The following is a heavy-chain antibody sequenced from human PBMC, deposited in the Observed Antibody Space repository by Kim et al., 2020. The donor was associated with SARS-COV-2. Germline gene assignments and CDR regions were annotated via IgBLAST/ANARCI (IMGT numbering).Heavy chain of an antibody. CDR1: GGSISSSSYY. Sequence: SETLSLTCTVSGGSISSSSYYWGWIRQPPGKGLEWIGSIYYSGSTYYNPSLKSRVTISVDTSKNQFSLKLSSVTAADTAVYYCARDLILLTSAYCSSTSCYSRSWFDPWGQGTLVTVSS. D-gene: IGHD2-2*01. CDR2: IYYSGST. V-gene: IGHV4-39*07. J-gene: IGHJ5*02. CDR3: ARDLILLTSAYCSSTSCYSRSWFDP.